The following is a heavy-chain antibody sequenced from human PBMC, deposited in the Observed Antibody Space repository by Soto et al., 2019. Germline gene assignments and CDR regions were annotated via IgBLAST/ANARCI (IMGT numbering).Heavy chain of an antibody. J-gene: IGHJ4*02. Sequence: SETLSLTCAVYGGSFRTHYWAWIRQSPGKGLEWIGEINHNTYTVYNPSLKSRLILSVDTSKNQFSLKLSSVTAADTALYYCARGRAVGVAAMINYFDYWGQGTLVTVSS. D-gene: IGHD2-15*01. CDR1: GGSFRTHY. V-gene: IGHV4-34*01. CDR3: ARGRAVGVAAMINYFDY. CDR2: INHNTYT.